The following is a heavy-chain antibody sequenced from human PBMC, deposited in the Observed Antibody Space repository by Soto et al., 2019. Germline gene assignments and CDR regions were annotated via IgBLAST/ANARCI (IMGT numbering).Heavy chain of an antibody. D-gene: IGHD3-10*01. J-gene: IGHJ6*02. CDR3: TGITWFRGMDV. Sequence: QTLSLTCVISGDSVSSNSAGCNWIRHSPSRGLEWLGRTYYKSKWNNDYALSVKSRITINPDTSKNQFSLHLYSVTPEDTAVYYCTGITWFRGMDVWGQGTQVTVYS. CDR1: GDSVSSNSAG. CDR2: TYYKSKWNN. V-gene: IGHV6-1*01.